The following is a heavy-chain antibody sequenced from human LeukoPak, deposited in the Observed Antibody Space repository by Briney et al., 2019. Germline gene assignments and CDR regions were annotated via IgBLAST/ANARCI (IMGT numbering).Heavy chain of an antibody. J-gene: IGHJ4*02. CDR2: IYTSGST. Sequence: PSQTLSLTCTVSGGSISSGSYYWSWIRQPAGKGLEWIGRIYTSGSTNYNPSLKSRVTISADTSKNQFSLKLSSVTAADTAVYYCARSLGWYVVYWGQGTLVTVSS. CDR1: GGSISSGSYY. CDR3: ARSLGWYVVY. D-gene: IGHD6-19*01. V-gene: IGHV4-61*02.